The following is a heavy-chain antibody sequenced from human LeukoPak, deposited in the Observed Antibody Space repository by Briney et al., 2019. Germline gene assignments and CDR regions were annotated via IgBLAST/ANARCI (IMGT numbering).Heavy chain of an antibody. CDR2: ISAYNGDT. CDR1: GYTFTNYG. D-gene: IGHD5-24*01. CDR3: ARDAYNYYYSDY. V-gene: IGHV1-18*01. J-gene: IGHJ4*02. Sequence: ASVKVSCKASGYTFTNYGINWVRQAPGQGLEWMGWISAYNGDTNYAQKLQGRVTMTRDTSTSTVYMELSSLRSEDTVVYYCARDAYNYYYSDYWGQGTLVTVSS.